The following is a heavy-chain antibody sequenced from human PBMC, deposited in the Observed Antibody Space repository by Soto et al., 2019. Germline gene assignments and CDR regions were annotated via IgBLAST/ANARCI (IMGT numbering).Heavy chain of an antibody. Sequence: SETLSLTCAVYGGSFSGYYWSWIRQPPGKGLEWIGEINHSGSTNYNPSLKSRVTISVDTSKNQFSLKLSSVTAADTAVYYCAGFGPSVGVTVTQSVKLGLVLWGRGTWATSPQ. CDR1: GGSFSGYY. D-gene: IGHD2-21*02. V-gene: IGHV4-34*01. CDR2: INHSGST. J-gene: IGHJ2*01. CDR3: AGFGPSVGVTVTQSVKLGLVL.